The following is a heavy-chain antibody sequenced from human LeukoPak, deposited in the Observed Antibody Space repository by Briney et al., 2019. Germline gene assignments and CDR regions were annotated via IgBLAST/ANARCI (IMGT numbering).Heavy chain of an antibody. CDR1: GFTFSSYT. CDR3: ARCITGTSLVSDY. J-gene: IGHJ4*02. Sequence: GGSLRLSCAASGFTFSSYTMNWVRHAPGKGLEWVSSISSSSSYIYYADSVKGRFTVSRDNAKNSLYLQMNSLRAEDTAVYYCARCITGTSLVSDYWGQGTLVTVSS. V-gene: IGHV3-21*01. D-gene: IGHD1-20*01. CDR2: ISSSSSYI.